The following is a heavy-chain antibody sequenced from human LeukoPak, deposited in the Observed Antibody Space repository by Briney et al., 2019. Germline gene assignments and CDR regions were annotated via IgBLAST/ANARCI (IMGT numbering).Heavy chain of an antibody. Sequence: GGSLRLSCAASGFTFSDYYMSWIRQAPGKGLEWVSYISSSSSYTNYADSVKGRFTISRDNSKNTLYLQMNSLRAEDTAVYYCARDWGVAGTGYYFDYWGQGTLVTVSS. CDR2: ISSSSSYT. J-gene: IGHJ4*02. V-gene: IGHV3-11*06. CDR1: GFTFSDYY. D-gene: IGHD6-19*01. CDR3: ARDWGVAGTGYYFDY.